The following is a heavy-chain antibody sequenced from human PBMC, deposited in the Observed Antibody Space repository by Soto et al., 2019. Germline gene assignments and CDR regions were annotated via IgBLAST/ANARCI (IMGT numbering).Heavy chain of an antibody. J-gene: IGHJ4*02. D-gene: IGHD3-22*01. CDR3: ARSGSRYYYASSGYQFDY. CDR2: IIPIFGTA. Sequence: QVQLVQSGAEVKKPGSSVKVSCKASGGTFSSYAISWVRQAPGQGLEWMGGIIPIFGTANYAQKFQGRVTITADESTSTAYMELSILRSEDTAVYYCARSGSRYYYASSGYQFDYWGQGTLVTVSS. V-gene: IGHV1-69*01. CDR1: GGTFSSYA.